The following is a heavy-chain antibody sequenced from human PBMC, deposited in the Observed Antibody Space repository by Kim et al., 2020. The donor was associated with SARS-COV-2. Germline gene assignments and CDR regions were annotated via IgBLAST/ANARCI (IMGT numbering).Heavy chain of an antibody. Sequence: SETLSLTCTVSGGSIIRDIYYWNWVRQPAGKGLEWIGRIFVSGRTNYNPSLKSRVSISVDTSKNQFSLSVDSVTAADTAVYYCARATEYKYGFDIWGLGTMVTVSS. D-gene: IGHD1-1*01. V-gene: IGHV4-61*02. J-gene: IGHJ3*02. CDR2: IFVSGRT. CDR3: ARATEYKYGFDI. CDR1: GGSIIRDIYY.